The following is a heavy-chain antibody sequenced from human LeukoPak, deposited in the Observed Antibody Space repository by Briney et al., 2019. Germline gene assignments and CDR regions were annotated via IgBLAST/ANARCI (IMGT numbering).Heavy chain of an antibody. D-gene: IGHD3-10*01. Sequence: PSETLSLTCTVSGDSISSSRYYWGWVRQSPGRGLEWIGGIYYSGNTFYNPSLQSRVTISVDTSRNQFSLKLTSVTAADTALYYCVSYLSHSGSFYNGLDYWGQGTLVTVSS. V-gene: IGHV4-39*01. J-gene: IGHJ4*02. CDR2: IYYSGNT. CDR1: GDSISSSRYY. CDR3: VSYLSHSGSFYNGLDY.